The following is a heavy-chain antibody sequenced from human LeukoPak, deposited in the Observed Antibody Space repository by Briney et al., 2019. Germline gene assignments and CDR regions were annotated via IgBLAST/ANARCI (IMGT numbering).Heavy chain of an antibody. V-gene: IGHV3-21*01. CDR1: GFTFSSYS. D-gene: IGHD4-17*01. Sequence: GGPLRLSCAASGFTFSSYSMNWVRQAPGKGLEWVSSISSSSSYIYYADSVKGRFTISRDNAKNSLYLQMNSLRAEDTAVYYCARGGKYGDALRFDPWGQGTLVTVSS. CDR3: ARGGKYGDALRFDP. J-gene: IGHJ5*02. CDR2: ISSSSSYI.